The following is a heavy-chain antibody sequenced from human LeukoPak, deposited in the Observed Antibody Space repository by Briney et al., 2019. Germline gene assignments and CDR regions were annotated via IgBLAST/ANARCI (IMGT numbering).Heavy chain of an antibody. CDR2: ISAYNGNT. CDR3: ARDPLMTPTRYYYDSSGYYSIHTDY. V-gene: IGHV1-18*01. CDR1: GYTFTSYG. D-gene: IGHD3-22*01. J-gene: IGHJ4*02. Sequence: ASVKVSCKASGYTFTSYGISWVRQAPGQGLEWMGWISAYNGNTNYAQKLQGRVTMTTDTSTSTAYMELRSLRSDDTAVYYCARDPLMTPTRYYYDSSGYYSIHTDYWGQGTLVTVSS.